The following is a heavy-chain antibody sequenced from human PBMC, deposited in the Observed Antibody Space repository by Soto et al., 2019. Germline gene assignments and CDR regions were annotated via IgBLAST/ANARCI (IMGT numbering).Heavy chain of an antibody. V-gene: IGHV1-69*06. CDR2: IIPIFGTA. CDR3: ARHISNFRYYYYAMDV. CDR1: GGTFSSYA. Sequence: SVKVSCKSSGGTFSSYAISWVRQAPGQGLEWMGGIIPIFGTANYAQKFQGRVTITADKSTSTAYMELSSLKASDTAMYYCARHISNFRYYYYAMDVWGQGTTVTVSS. J-gene: IGHJ6*02. D-gene: IGHD4-4*01.